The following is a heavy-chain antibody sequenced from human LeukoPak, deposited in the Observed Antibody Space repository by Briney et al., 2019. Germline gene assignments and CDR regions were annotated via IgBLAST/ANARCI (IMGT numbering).Heavy chain of an antibody. CDR3: ARDRMAAY. CDR2: ITGSTDYI. CDR1: GLTFRKYT. V-gene: IGHV3-21*01. J-gene: IGHJ4*02. Sequence: RGSLRLSCAASGLTFRKYTMNWVRQAPGKGLEWVSSITGSTDYIYYADSVKGRFTISRDNAKNSLYLQMNSLRGEDTAVYYCARDRMAAYWGQGTLVTVSS. D-gene: IGHD5-24*01.